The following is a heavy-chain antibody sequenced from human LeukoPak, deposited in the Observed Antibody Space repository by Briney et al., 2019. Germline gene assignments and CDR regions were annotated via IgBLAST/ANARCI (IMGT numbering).Heavy chain of an antibody. Sequence: RASETLSLTCTVSGGSISSGDYYWSWIRQPPGKGLEWIGYIYYSGSTHYNPSLKSRVTTSIDTSKNQFSLKLSSVTAADTAVYYCARDRFGQRIFNYWGQGTLVTVSS. V-gene: IGHV4-30-4*01. CDR3: ARDRFGQRIFNY. CDR1: GGSISSGDYY. CDR2: IYYSGST. J-gene: IGHJ4*02. D-gene: IGHD2-15*01.